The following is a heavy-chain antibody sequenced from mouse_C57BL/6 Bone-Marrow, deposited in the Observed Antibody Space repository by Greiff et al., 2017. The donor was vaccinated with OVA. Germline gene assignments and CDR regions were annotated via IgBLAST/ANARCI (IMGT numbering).Heavy chain of an antibody. CDR1: GFNIKDDY. CDR2: IDPENGDT. CDR3: TTWPAWFAY. J-gene: IGHJ3*01. Sequence: EVKLVESGAELVRPGASVKLSCTASGFNIKDDYMHWVKQRPEQGLEWIGWIDPENGDTEYASKFQGKATITADKSSNTAYLQLSSLTSEDTAVYYCTTWPAWFAYWGQGTLVTVSA. V-gene: IGHV14-4*01.